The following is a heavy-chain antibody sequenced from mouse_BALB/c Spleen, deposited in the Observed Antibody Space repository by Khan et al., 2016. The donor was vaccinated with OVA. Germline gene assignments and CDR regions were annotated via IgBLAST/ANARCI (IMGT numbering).Heavy chain of an antibody. CDR1: GYAFSSYW. CDR3: AREGYYGSRRAWFAY. J-gene: IGHJ3*01. D-gene: IGHD1-1*01. CDR2: IYPGDGNT. V-gene: IGHV1-80*01. Sequence: QVRLQQSGAELVRPGSSVKISCKASGYAFSSYWMNWVKQRPGQGLEWIGQIYPGDGNTYYNGKFQGNPTLTADKSSSTAYMQLTSLTSEDSAVYFCAREGYYGSRRAWFAYWGQGTLVTVSA.